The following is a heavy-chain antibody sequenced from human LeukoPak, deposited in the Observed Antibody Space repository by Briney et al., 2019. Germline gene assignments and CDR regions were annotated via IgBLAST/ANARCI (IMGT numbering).Heavy chain of an antibody. Sequence: ASVKVSCKASGYTFTSYYMHWVRQAPGQGFEWMGIINPSGGSTSYAQKFQGRVTMTRDMSTSTVYMELSSLRSEDTAVYYCARDREKTQRGGNNAFDIWGQGTMVTVSS. J-gene: IGHJ3*02. CDR3: ARDREKTQRGGNNAFDI. D-gene: IGHD4-23*01. CDR1: GYTFTSYY. V-gene: IGHV1-46*01. CDR2: INPSGGST.